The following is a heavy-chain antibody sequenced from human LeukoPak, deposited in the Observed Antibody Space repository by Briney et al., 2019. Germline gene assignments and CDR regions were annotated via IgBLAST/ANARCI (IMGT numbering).Heavy chain of an antibody. D-gene: IGHD3-10*01. J-gene: IGHJ4*02. CDR1: GFTFSSYA. V-gene: IGHV3-23*01. CDR3: ARGDENYYGSGSQDY. CDR2: ISGSGGST. Sequence: PGRSLRLSCAASGFTFSSYAMSWVRQAPGKGLEWVSAISGSGGSTYYADSVKGRFTISRDNAKNSLYLQMNSLRAEDTAVYYCARGDENYYGSGSQDYWGQGTLVTVSS.